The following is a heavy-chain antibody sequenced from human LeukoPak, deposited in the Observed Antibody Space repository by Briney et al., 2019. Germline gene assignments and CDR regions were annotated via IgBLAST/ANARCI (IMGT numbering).Heavy chain of an antibody. J-gene: IGHJ4*02. CDR2: IYHSGST. CDR1: GYSISSGYY. V-gene: IGHV4-38-2*01. Sequence: SETLSLTCAVSGYSISSGYYWGWIRQPPGKGLEWIGSIYHSGSTYYNPSLKSRVTISVDTSKNQFSLKLSSVTAADTAVYCCAITTYYYDSSGYPHFDYWGQGTLVTVSS. D-gene: IGHD3-22*01. CDR3: AITTYYYDSSGYPHFDY.